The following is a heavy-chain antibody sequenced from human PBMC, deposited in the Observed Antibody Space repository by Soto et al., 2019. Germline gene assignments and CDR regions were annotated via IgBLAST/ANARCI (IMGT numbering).Heavy chain of an antibody. D-gene: IGHD2-15*01. J-gene: IGHJ5*02. V-gene: IGHV1-18*01. CDR1: GYTFTTHG. Sequence: QVQLVQSGAEVKKPGASVKVSCKASGYTFTTHGISWVRQAPGQGLEWMGWVSGDNGHTNYAQSLQGRVTMTTDTSTNTAYMELRSLRSDDTAVYYCARGLGYCRSGTCYREWFDPWGQGTLVTVSS. CDR3: ARGLGYCRSGTCYREWFDP. CDR2: VSGDNGHT.